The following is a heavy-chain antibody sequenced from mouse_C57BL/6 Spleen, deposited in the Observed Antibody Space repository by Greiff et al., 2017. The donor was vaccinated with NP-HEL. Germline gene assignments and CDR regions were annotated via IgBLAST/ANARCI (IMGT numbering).Heavy chain of an antibody. CDR2: ISYDGSN. CDR3: ASGTGYAMDY. D-gene: IGHD4-1*01. V-gene: IGHV3-6*01. CDR1: GYSITSGYY. Sequence: EVQLQESGPGLVKPSQSLSLTCSVTGYSITSGYYWNWIRQFPGNKLEWMGYISYDGSNNYNPSLKNRISITRDTSKNQFFLKLNSVTTEDTATYYCASGTGYAMDYWGQRTSVTVSS. J-gene: IGHJ4*01.